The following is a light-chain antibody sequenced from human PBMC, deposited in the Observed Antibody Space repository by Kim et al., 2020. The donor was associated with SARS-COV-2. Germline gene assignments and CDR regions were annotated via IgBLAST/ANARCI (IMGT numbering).Light chain of an antibody. CDR3: NSRDSSGNHLYV. CDR1: SLSSYY. Sequence: LGQTVSITCQGDSLSSYYASWYQQKPGQAPVLVIYGKNNRPSGIPDRFSGSSSGNTASLTITGAQAEDEADYYCNSRDSSGNHLYVFGTGTKVTVL. V-gene: IGLV3-19*01. J-gene: IGLJ1*01. CDR2: GKN.